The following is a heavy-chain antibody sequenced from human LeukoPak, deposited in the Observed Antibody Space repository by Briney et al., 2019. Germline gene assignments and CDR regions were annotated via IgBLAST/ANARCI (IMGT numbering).Heavy chain of an antibody. J-gene: IGHJ6*02. D-gene: IGHD6-6*01. V-gene: IGHV3-23*01. CDR3: AKRYSSSSRSDYYYGMDA. CDR2: ISGSGGST. CDR1: GFTFSSYA. Sequence: PGGSLRLSCAASGFTFSSYAMSWVRQAPGKGLEWVSAISGSGGSTYYADSVKGRFTISRDNSKNTLYLQMNSLRAEDTAVYYCAKRYSSSSRSDYYYGMDAWAKGPRSPSP.